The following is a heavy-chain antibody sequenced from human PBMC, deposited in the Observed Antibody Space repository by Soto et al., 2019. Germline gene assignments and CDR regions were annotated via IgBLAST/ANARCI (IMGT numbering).Heavy chain of an antibody. CDR1: GFTCSSYD. J-gene: IGHJ3*02. CDR3: AKATATGGGAFDI. Sequence: EVQVLESGGGLVQPGGSLRLSCVASGFTCSSYDMSWVRQAPGKGLEWVSTILVGGSTHYPDSVKGRFTISRDNSKNTGFMQMNSLTAGDTAVYYCAKATATGGGAFDICGQGTVVTVSS. V-gene: IGHV3-23*01. CDR2: ILVGGST. D-gene: IGHD2-8*02.